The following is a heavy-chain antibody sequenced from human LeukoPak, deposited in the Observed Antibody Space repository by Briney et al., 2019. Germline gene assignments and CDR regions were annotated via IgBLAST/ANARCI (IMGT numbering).Heavy chain of an antibody. V-gene: IGHV3-23*01. D-gene: IGHD7-27*01. CDR3: AKDGGLWVSAHWGDS. J-gene: IGHJ4*02. Sequence: GGSLRLSCAASGFTFSTYAMNWVRQAPGKGLEWVSGISGNGDNTYYTDSVKGRFTVSRDNSKNTLFLQTNSLRAEDTAVYYCAKDGGLWVSAHWGDSWGRGTLVTVSS. CDR1: GFTFSTYA. CDR2: ISGNGDNT.